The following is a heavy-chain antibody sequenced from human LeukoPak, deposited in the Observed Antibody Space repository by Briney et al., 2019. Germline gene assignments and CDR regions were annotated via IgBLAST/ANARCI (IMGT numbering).Heavy chain of an antibody. CDR3: AKVASSSWYGGPFDY. V-gene: IGHV3-9*03. Sequence: GGSLRLSCAASGYSFDDYAMHWVRQAPGKGLEWVSGISWNSGSIGYADSVKGRFTISRDNAKNSLYLQMNSLRAEDMALYYCAKVASSSWYGGPFDYWGQGTLVTVSA. CDR2: ISWNSGSI. CDR1: GYSFDDYA. D-gene: IGHD6-13*01. J-gene: IGHJ4*02.